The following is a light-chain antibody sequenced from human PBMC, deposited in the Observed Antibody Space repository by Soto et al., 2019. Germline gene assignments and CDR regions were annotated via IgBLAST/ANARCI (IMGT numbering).Light chain of an antibody. Sequence: QSALTQPASVSGSPGQSITISCTGTSNDIGGYNYVSWYQQHPGKAPKLMIYEVTNRPSGVSSRFSGSKSGNTASLTISGLQAEDEADYYCSSYRGSSTLVFGGGTKVTVL. CDR3: SSYRGSSTLV. V-gene: IGLV2-14*01. J-gene: IGLJ2*01. CDR2: EVT. CDR1: SNDIGGYNY.